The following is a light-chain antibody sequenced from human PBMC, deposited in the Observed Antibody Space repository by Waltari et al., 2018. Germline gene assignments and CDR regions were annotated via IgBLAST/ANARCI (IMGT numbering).Light chain of an antibody. CDR1: QSISSY. V-gene: IGKV1-39*01. J-gene: IGKJ3*01. Sequence: DIQMTQSPSSLSASVGNRVTITCRASQSISSYLNWYQQKPGKAPKLLIYAASSLQSGGPSRFSGSGSGTDFTLTISSLQPEDFATYYCQQSYSTVTFGPGTKVDIK. CDR2: AAS. CDR3: QQSYSTVT.